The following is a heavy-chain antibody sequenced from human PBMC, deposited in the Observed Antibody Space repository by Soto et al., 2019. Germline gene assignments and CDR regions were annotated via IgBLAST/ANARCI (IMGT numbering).Heavy chain of an antibody. D-gene: IGHD4-17*01. CDR3: ARWDYGYYARFDY. CDR2: MNPNSGNT. V-gene: IGHV1-8*01. J-gene: IGHJ4*01. CDR1: GYTFTSHD. Sequence: QVQLVQSGAEVKKSGASVKVSCKASGYTFTSHDINWVRQATGQGLEWMGWMNPNSGNTGYAQKFQGRVTMTRNTAISTAYMALSSMRSEHTAVYYCARWDYGYYARFDYWGQGTLVTVSS.